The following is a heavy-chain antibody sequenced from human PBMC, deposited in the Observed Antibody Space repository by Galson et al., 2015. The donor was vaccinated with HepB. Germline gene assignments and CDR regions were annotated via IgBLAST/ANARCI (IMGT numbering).Heavy chain of an antibody. CDR3: AKDSASRIGDY. CDR2: INQDGSLR. D-gene: IGHD2-15*01. Sequence: SLRLSCAASGVVFSSDRMTWVRQIPGKGLEWVANINQDGSLRQYVDSVKGRFTVSRDNAKNSLYLEMTSLRVEDTAVYYCAKDSASRIGDYWGQGALVTVSS. CDR1: GVVFSSDR. V-gene: IGHV3-7*03. J-gene: IGHJ4*02.